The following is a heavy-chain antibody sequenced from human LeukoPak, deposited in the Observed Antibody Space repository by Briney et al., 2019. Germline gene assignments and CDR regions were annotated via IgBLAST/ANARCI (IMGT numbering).Heavy chain of an antibody. Sequence: PGGSLRLSCAASGFIFNTYSMSWVRQAPGKGLEWVSYISSSSGTVCYADSVKGRFTISRDNAMNSLYLLMNSLRAEDTAVYYCARDYSYGDSIDYWGQGTLVTVSS. CDR3: ARDYSYGDSIDY. CDR2: ISSSSGTV. D-gene: IGHD4-17*01. J-gene: IGHJ4*02. CDR1: GFIFNTYS. V-gene: IGHV3-48*01.